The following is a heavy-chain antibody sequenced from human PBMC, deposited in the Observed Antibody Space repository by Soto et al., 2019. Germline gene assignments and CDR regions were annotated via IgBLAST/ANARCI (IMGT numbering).Heavy chain of an antibody. J-gene: IGHJ4*02. V-gene: IGHV3-53*01. CDR2: IYSGGST. Sequence: PGGSLRLSCAASGFTVSSNYMSWVRQAPGKGLEWVSVIYSGGSTYYADSVKGRFTISRDNSKNTLYLQMNSLRAEDTAVYYCARVQTERDGYNYPYYFDYWGQGTLVTVSS. D-gene: IGHD5-12*01. CDR3: ARVQTERDGYNYPYYFDY. CDR1: GFTVSSNY.